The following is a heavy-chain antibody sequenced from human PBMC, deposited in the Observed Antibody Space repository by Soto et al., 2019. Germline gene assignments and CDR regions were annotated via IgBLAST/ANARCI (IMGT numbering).Heavy chain of an antibody. Sequence: ASVDVSCKTSVSTFTNYYMHWVRQAPGQWLELMCIIKCIGGYTTXSQSFLGRVXMTSDTSTSTFXMEVSXHRSEDTPVEYCAKTLYGDIVDFCSQGTLVTVSS. CDR2: IKCIGGYT. CDR1: VSTFTNYY. V-gene: IGHV1-46*03. J-gene: IGHJ4*02. CDR3: AKTLYGDIVDF. D-gene: IGHD4-17*01.